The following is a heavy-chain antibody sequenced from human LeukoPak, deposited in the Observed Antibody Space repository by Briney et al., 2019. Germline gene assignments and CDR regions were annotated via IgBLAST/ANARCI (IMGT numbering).Heavy chain of an antibody. CDR2: IFDSGST. J-gene: IGHJ6*03. V-gene: IGHV4-59*01. D-gene: IGHD3-10*01. CDR3: ATAQLQQSYERSYTNYYHYYYMDV. CDR1: GGSISPYP. Sequence: PSETLSLTCTVSGGSISPYPWNWIRQPPGKGLEWIGYIFDSGSTNYDPSLKSRVTISVDTSKNQFSLRLSSVTAADTAVYYCATAQLQQSYERSYTNYYHYYYMDVWGKGTTVTVSS.